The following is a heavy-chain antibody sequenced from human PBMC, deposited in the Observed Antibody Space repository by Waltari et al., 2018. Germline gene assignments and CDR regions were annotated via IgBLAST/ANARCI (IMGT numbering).Heavy chain of an antibody. Sequence: QVQSQQWGAGLLTPSETLSLTCAAYGGSFSGYSWSWIRHPQGKGLEWIGEINHSGSTNYNPSLKSQVTISVDTSKNQFSLKLSSVTAADTAVYYCARGLPLLWFGEFFRFDPWGQGTLVTVSS. V-gene: IGHV4-34*01. CDR1: GGSFSGYS. CDR2: INHSGST. J-gene: IGHJ5*02. D-gene: IGHD3-10*01. CDR3: ARGLPLLWFGEFFRFDP.